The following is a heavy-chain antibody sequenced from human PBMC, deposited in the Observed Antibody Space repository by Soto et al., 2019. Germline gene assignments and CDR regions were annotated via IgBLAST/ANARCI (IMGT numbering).Heavy chain of an antibody. CDR1: GFTFSSFA. Sequence: PGGSLRLSCAASGFTFSSFAMSWVRQAPGKGLEWVSTINKSGGSTYYADSVKGRFTIPRDNSKNMLFLQINGLRAGDTAVYYCAKDPPTTGTTFDYWGRGTLVTVSS. CDR3: AKDPPTTGTTFDY. CDR2: INKSGGST. J-gene: IGHJ4*02. V-gene: IGHV3-23*01. D-gene: IGHD1-1*01.